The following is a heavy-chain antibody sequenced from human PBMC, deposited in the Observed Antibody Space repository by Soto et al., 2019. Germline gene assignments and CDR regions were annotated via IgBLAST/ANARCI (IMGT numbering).Heavy chain of an antibody. D-gene: IGHD5-18*01. CDR2: IYYSGNT. J-gene: IGHJ5*01. CDR1: GDSVTGGDYY. CDR3: ARIPVDTYMTYWFDP. V-gene: IGHV4-61*08. Sequence: SETLSLTCTVSGDSVTGGDYYWSWIRQPPGKGLEWIGYIYYSGNTNYSPSLKSRVAISLDTSHNQFSLKLSSVTAADTAVYFCARIPVDTYMTYWFDPSSQGTLVTSPQ.